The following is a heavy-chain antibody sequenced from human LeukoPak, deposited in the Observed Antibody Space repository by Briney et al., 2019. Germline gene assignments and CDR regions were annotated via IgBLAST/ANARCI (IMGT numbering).Heavy chain of an antibody. CDR1: GGSISRGGYS. V-gene: IGHV4-30-4*07. CDR3: AKGYYFDY. CDR2: FYYSGST. J-gene: IGHJ4*02. Sequence: SETLSLTCAVSGGSISRGGYSWSWIRQPPGKGLEWIGYFYYSGSTYYNPSLKSRVTISVDTSKNQFSLKLSSVTAADTAVYYCAKGYYFDYWGQGTLVTVSS.